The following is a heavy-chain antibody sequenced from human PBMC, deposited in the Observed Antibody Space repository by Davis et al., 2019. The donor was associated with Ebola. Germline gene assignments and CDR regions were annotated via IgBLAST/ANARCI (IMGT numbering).Heavy chain of an antibody. Sequence: KVSCKGSGFNLNNYWIAWLRPMPGTGVEWMAMIYPHDSQTKYSPSFKGLVTVSVDRSITTAYLQWSSLKASDTAMYYCAGGMMGFRFDQWGQGTPVTVSS. CDR1: GFNLNNYW. J-gene: IGHJ4*02. CDR3: AGGMMGFRFDQ. D-gene: IGHD3-16*01. CDR2: IYPHDSQT. V-gene: IGHV5-51*01.